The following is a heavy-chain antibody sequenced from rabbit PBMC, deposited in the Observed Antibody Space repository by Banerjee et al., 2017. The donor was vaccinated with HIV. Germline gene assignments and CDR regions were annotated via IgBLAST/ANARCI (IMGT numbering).Heavy chain of an antibody. CDR2: IDTSSGST. D-gene: IGHD1-1*01. V-gene: IGHV1S43*01. CDR1: GLDLSSHYY. CDR3: ARDSSGYYIPFYFNL. Sequence: QEQLVESGGGLVKPEGSLTLTCTASGLDLSSHYYMCWVRQAPGKGLELIACIDTSSGSTWYASWVNGRFTISRSTSLNTVDLKMTSLTAADTATYFCARDSSGYYIPFYFNLWGPGTLVTVS. J-gene: IGHJ4*01.